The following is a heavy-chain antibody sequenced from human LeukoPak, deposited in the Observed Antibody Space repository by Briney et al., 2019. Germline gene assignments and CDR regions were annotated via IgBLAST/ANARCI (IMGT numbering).Heavy chain of an antibody. CDR3: AKDVAPDSGWDLDY. Sequence: GGSLRLSCAVPGLTFSTYSMTWVRQGPGKGVEWVSSIYNSGARIFYADSVKGRFTISRDNSKTMLYLQMNSLRVEDTAVYYCAKDVAPDSGWDLDYWGEGALVTVSS. CDR1: GLTFSTYS. V-gene: IGHV3-23*05. CDR2: IYNSGARI. D-gene: IGHD6-19*01. J-gene: IGHJ4*02.